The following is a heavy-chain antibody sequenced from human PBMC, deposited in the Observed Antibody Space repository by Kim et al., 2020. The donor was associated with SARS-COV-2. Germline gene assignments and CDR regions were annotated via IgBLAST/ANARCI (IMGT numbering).Heavy chain of an antibody. J-gene: IGHJ6*02. Sequence: KSRVTISVDTSKNQFSLKLSSVTAADTAVYYCARSDGFWSGYFFLFPMDVWGQGTTVTVSS. CDR3: ARSDGFWSGYFFLFPMDV. V-gene: IGHV4-59*01. D-gene: IGHD3-3*01.